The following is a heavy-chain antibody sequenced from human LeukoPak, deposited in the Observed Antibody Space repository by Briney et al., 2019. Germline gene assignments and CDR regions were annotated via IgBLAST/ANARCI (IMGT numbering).Heavy chain of an antibody. D-gene: IGHD6-13*01. J-gene: IGHJ4*02. Sequence: SETLSLTCTVSGGSISSYYWSWIRQPPGKGLEWIGYIYFSGSTNYNPSLKSRVTISVDTSRNQFSLQLSSVIAADTAVYYCARTSHPHGSSWLFDYWGQGTLVTVSS. V-gene: IGHV4-59*01. CDR1: GGSISSYY. CDR3: ARTSHPHGSSWLFDY. CDR2: IYFSGST.